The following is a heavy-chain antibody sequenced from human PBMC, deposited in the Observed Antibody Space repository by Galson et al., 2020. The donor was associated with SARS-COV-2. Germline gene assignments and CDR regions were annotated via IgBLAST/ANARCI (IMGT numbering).Heavy chain of an antibody. J-gene: IGHJ5*02. CDR1: GFTFSSYD. CDR3: PRDPTSSTGGGS. Sequence: GESLKLSCAASGFTFSSYDMHWVRQAPGKGLEWVSYISSSGTTTFYADPVTGRFTISRDNAKNSLYLQMNSLRAEDTAVYSCPRDPTSSTGGGSWGQGTLVTVSS. V-gene: IGHV3-48*03. CDR2: ISSSGTTT. D-gene: IGHD2-2*01.